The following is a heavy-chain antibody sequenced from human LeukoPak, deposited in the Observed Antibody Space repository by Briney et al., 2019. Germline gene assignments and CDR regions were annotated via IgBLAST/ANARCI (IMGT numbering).Heavy chain of an antibody. CDR2: ISSSSSYI. J-gene: IGHJ4*02. D-gene: IGHD2-8*01. V-gene: IGHV3-21*01. Sequence: PGGSLRLSCAASGFTFSSYSMNWVRQAPGKGLEWVSSISSSSSYIYYADSVKGRFTISRDNAKNSLYLQMNSLRAEGTAVYYCARDLNAGVGYWGQGTLVTVSS. CDR3: ARDLNAGVGY. CDR1: GFTFSSYS.